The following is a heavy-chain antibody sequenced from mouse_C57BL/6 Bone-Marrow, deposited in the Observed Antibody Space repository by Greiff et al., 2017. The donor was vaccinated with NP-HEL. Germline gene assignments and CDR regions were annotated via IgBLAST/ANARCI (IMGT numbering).Heavy chain of an antibody. D-gene: IGHD1-1*01. CDR1: GYTFTSYG. J-gene: IGHJ2*01. V-gene: IGHV1-81*01. CDR2: IYPRSGNT. Sequence: VQLQQSGAELARPGASVKLSCKASGYTFTSYGISWVKQRTGQGLEWIGEIYPRSGNTYYNEKFKGKATLTADKSSSTAYMELRSLTSEDSAVYFCARCGITTVVVDFDYWGQGTTLTVSS. CDR3: ARCGITTVVVDFDY.